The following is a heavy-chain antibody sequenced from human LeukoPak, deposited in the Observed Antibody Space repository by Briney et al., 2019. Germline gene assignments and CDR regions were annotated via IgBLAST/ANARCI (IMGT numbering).Heavy chain of an antibody. J-gene: IGHJ1*01. Sequence: ASVKVSCKASGYTFTSYGISWVRQAPGQGLEWMGWISGYNGNTNYAQKFQGRVTMTEDTSTDTAYMELSSLRSEDTAVYYCATGPKMVAAGYFQHWGQGTLVTVSS. D-gene: IGHD2-15*01. CDR2: ISGYNGNT. V-gene: IGHV1-18*01. CDR1: GYTFTSYG. CDR3: ATGPKMVAAGYFQH.